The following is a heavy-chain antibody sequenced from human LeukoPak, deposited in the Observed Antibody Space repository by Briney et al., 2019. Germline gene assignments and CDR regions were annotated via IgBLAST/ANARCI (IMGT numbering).Heavy chain of an antibody. CDR2: INRGGSRT. D-gene: IGHD5-18*01. CDR3: ARGGSDTAMAHDY. CDR1: GFTFSNHW. J-gene: IGHJ4*02. Sequence: GGSLRLSCAASGFTFSNHWMHWVRQAPGKGLMWVSRINRGGSRTDYADSVKGRFTIARDDAKNTLYLQLNSLRAEDTAVYFCARGGSDTAMAHDYWGQGTLVTVSS. V-gene: IGHV3-74*01.